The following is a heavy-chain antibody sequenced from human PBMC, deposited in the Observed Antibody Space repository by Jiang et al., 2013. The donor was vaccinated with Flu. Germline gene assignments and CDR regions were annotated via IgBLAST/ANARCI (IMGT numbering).Heavy chain of an antibody. CDR3: ARRQGEGDYILAYYYYYYGMDV. D-gene: IGHD4-17*01. V-gene: IGHV3-48*03. J-gene: IGHJ6*02. Sequence: KGRFTISRDNAKNSLYLQMNSLRAEDTAVYYCARRQGEGDYILAYYYYYYGMDVWGQGTTVTVSS.